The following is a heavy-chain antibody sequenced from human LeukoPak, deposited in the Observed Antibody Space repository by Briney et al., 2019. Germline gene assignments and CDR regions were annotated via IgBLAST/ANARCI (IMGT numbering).Heavy chain of an antibody. D-gene: IGHD3/OR15-3a*01. CDR1: GFTFSSYS. CDR2: ISSISSTI. CDR3: ARGLGPDDDY. V-gene: IGHV3-48*01. J-gene: IGHJ4*02. Sequence: GGSLRLSCAASGFTFSSYSMNWVRQAPGKGLEWVSYISSISSTIYYADSVKGRFTISRDNAKNSLYLQINSLRAEDTAVYYCARGLGPDDDYWGQGTLVTVSS.